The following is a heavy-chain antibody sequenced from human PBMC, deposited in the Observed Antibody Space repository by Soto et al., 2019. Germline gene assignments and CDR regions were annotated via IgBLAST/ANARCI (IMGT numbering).Heavy chain of an antibody. CDR1: GGTVSRYA. V-gene: IGHV1-69*01. J-gene: IGHJ4*02. Sequence: VQLVQSGAEVKKPGASVKVSCKASGGTVSRYAISWVRQAPGQGLEWMGGISPIFGTANYAQKFQGRVTITADDSTSTAYMELSRLRSEDTAVYYCASSRFYSGSYYCGGHWGQGTLVTVSS. D-gene: IGHD1-26*01. CDR2: ISPIFGTA. CDR3: ASSRFYSGSYYCGGH.